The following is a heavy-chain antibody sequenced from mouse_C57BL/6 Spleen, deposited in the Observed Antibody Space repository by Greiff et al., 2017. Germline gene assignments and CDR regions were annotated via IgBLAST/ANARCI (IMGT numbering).Heavy chain of an antibody. CDR3: ADDYRYAMDY. CDR1: GFTFSDYG. V-gene: IGHV5-17*01. CDR2: ISSGSSTI. D-gene: IGHD2-4*01. J-gene: IGHJ4*01. Sequence: EVQRVESGGGLVKPGGSLKLSCAASGFTFSDYGMHWVRQAPEKGLEWVAYISSGSSTIYYADTVKGRFTISRDNAKNTLFLQMTSLRSEDTAMYYCADDYRYAMDYWGQGTSVTVSS.